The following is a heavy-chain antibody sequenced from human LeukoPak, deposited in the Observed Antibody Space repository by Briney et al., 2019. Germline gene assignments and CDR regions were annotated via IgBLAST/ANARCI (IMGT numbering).Heavy chain of an antibody. CDR2: IIPIFGTA. CDR3: ARVNAVGRRGIIDY. V-gene: IGHV1-69*06. CDR1: GGTFSSYA. Sequence: ASVKVSCKASGGTFSSYAISWVRQAPGQGLEWMGGIIPIFGTANYAQKFQGRVTITADKSTSTAYMELSSLRSEDTAVYYCARVNAVGRRGIIDYWGQGTLVTVSS. J-gene: IGHJ4*02. D-gene: IGHD1-1*01.